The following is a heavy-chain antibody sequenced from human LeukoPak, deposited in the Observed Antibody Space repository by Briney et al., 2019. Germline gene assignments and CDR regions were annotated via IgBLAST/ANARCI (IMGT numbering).Heavy chain of an antibody. J-gene: IGHJ6*02. CDR1: GYSISSSNW. Sequence: SDTLSLTCAVSGYSISSSNWWGWIRQPPGKGLEWIGYIYYSGSTYYNPSLKSRVTMSVDTSKNQFSLKQSSVTAVDTAVYYCARTIVVVVAATPHGMDVWGQGTTVTVSS. D-gene: IGHD2-15*01. CDR2: IYYSGST. CDR3: ARTIVVVVAATPHGMDV. V-gene: IGHV4-28*01.